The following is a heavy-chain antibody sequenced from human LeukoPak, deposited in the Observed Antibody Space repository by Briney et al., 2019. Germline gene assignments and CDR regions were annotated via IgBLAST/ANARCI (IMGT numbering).Heavy chain of an antibody. CDR1: GFSFRTYI. CDR3: AKDASPYSNYAVRWFDS. V-gene: IGHV3-23*01. Sequence: GGSLRLSCTASGFSFRTYIMAWVRQVPGKGLEWISAISGDAITTYYAVPVKGRFTISRDNFRNTLSLQMDSLRADNSAVYYCAKDASPYSNYAVRWFDSWGQGTLVTVSS. J-gene: IGHJ5*01. D-gene: IGHD4/OR15-4a*01. CDR2: ISGDAITT.